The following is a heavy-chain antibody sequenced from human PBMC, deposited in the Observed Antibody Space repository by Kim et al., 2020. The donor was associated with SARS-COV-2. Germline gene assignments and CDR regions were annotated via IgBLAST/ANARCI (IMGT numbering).Heavy chain of an antibody. V-gene: IGHV5-10-1*01. Sequence: GESLKISCKGSGYAFDTYWITWVRQTPGKGLEWMGWIDPSDSETKYSPSVEGHVTFSGDKSINTVYLQWNSPQASDTGIYYCARARGHNYFAMDVWGQGTTVTVSS. CDR2: IDPSDSET. CDR1: GYAFDTYW. CDR3: ARARGHNYFAMDV. J-gene: IGHJ6*02.